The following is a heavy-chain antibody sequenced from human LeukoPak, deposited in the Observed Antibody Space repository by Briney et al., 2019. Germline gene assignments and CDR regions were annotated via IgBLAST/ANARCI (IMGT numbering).Heavy chain of an antibody. CDR3: ARADYYDSSGYYGY. V-gene: IGHV3-33*01. CDR2: IWYDGSNK. Sequence: PRGSLRLSCAASGFTFSSYGMHWVRQAPGKGLEWVAVIWYDGSNKYYADSVKGRFTVSRDNSKNTLYLQMNSLRAEDTAVYYCARADYYDSSGYYGYWGQGTLVTVSS. D-gene: IGHD3-22*01. J-gene: IGHJ4*02. CDR1: GFTFSSYG.